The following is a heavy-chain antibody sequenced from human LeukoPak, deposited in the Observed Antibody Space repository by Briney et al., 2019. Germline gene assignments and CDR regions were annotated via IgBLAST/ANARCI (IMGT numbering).Heavy chain of an antibody. J-gene: IGHJ4*02. Sequence: GRSLRLSCAASGFTFSSYAMHWVRQAPGKGLEWVAVISYDGSNKYYADSVKGRFTISRDNSKNTLYLQMNSLRAEDTAVYYCARDSVRAAALDYWGQETLVTVSS. V-gene: IGHV3-30-3*01. CDR3: ARDSVRAAALDY. CDR2: ISYDGSNK. CDR1: GFTFSSYA. D-gene: IGHD6-13*01.